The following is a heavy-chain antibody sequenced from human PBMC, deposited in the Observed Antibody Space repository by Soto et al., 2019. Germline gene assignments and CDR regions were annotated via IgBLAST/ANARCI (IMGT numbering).Heavy chain of an antibody. CDR3: AHPRGYGVFDAYDI. J-gene: IGHJ3*02. CDR1: GFTFSTYA. D-gene: IGHD4-17*01. Sequence: EGQLLESGGGLVQPGGSLRVSCAASGFTFSTYAMSWVRQAPGKGLGWVSAISASGDSTYYADSVKGRFTIYRDNSMNALYLQMNSLRIEDTAVYYCAHPRGYGVFDAYDIWGQGTMVTVSS. CDR2: ISASGDST. V-gene: IGHV3-23*01.